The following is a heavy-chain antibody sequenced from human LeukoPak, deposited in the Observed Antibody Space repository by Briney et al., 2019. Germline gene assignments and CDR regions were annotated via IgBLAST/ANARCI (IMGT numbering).Heavy chain of an antibody. V-gene: IGHV3-23*01. Sequence: GGSLRLSCAASGFPFSTYAMTWVRQAPGKGLEWVSGINGSGVSTYYADSVKGRFTISRDNSKNTLYLQMNSLRAEDTAIYYCAKIPTDVSLDYWGQGTLVTVSS. J-gene: IGHJ4*02. CDR2: INGSGVST. CDR3: AKIPTDVSLDY. D-gene: IGHD1-26*01. CDR1: GFPFSTYA.